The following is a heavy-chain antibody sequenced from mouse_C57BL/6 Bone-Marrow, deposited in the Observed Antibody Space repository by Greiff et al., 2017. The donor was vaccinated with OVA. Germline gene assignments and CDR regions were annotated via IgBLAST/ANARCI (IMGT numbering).Heavy chain of an antibody. CDR1: GYAFTNYL. CDR3: AREDLGYAMDY. V-gene: IGHV1-54*01. J-gene: IGHJ4*01. CDR2: INPGSGGT. Sequence: VQVVESGAELVRPGTSVKVSCKASGYAFTNYLIEWVKQRPGQGLEWIGVINPGSGGTNYNEKFKGKATLTADKSSSTAYMQLSSLTSEDSAVYFCAREDLGYAMDYWGQGTSVTVSS.